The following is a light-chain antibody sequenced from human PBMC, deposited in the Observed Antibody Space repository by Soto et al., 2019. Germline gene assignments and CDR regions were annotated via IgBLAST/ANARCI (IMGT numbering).Light chain of an antibody. CDR3: LQRSTWPWT. CDR2: DTF. J-gene: IGKJ1*01. CDR1: QRVSNY. V-gene: IGKV3-11*01. Sequence: IVLTQSPATLSLSPGARATLSCRAGQRVSNYLAWYQQKPGQAPRLLIYDTFNRDTGIPSRFSGSGSGTDFTLTISSLEPEDLAVYFCLQRSTWPWTSGQGTKVEIK.